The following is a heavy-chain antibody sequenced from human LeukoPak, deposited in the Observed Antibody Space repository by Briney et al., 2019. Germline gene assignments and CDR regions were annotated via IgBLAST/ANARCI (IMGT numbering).Heavy chain of an antibody. J-gene: IGHJ3*02. D-gene: IGHD3-22*01. CDR3: AREYADYYDSSGLDAFDI. CDR2: ISPSGGST. CDR1: GYTFTRYY. Sequence: GASVKVSCKAFGYTFTRYYMHWVRQAPGQGPEWMGVISPSGGSTTYAQKFQGRVTLTRDMSTSTDYLELSSLRSDDTAVYYCAREYADYYDSSGLDAFDIWGQGTMVTVSS. V-gene: IGHV1-46*01.